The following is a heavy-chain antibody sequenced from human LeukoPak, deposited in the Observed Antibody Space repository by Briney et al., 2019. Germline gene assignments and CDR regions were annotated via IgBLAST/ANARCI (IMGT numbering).Heavy chain of an antibody. CDR2: VSYDGKSK. V-gene: IGHV3-30*04. CDR3: AREVSGRGNYFDS. CDR1: GFTFSSYA. D-gene: IGHD6-19*01. Sequence: SGGSLTLSCTGSGFTFSSYAIRWVRQAPGKGLEWVAVVSYDGKSKYYADSVKGRFTISRDNSESTVDLQMTTLRPEDTAVYYCAREVSGRGNYFDSWGQGTLVTVSS. J-gene: IGHJ4*02.